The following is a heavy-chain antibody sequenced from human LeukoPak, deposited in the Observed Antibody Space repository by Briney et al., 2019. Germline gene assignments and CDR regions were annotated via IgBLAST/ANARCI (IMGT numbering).Heavy chain of an antibody. CDR1: GFTFSTYG. Sequence: GGSLRLSCAASGFTFSTYGMHWVRQSPGKGLEWLALIWYEGSNIYYADSLKGRFAISREHSRNTLYLLLNSLRAEDTAVYYCARARHNYDISSFSALDYWGQGTLVTVSS. V-gene: IGHV3-33*01. CDR2: IWYEGSNI. J-gene: IGHJ4*02. CDR3: ARARHNYDISSFSALDY. D-gene: IGHD3-22*01.